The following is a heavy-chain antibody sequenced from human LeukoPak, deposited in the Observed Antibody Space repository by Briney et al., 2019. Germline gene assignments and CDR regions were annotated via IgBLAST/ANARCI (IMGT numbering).Heavy chain of an antibody. Sequence: KPSETLSLTCAVYGVSFSGYYWSWIRQPPGKGLEWIGGINHSGSTSYNPSLKSRVTISVDTSKNQFSLKLSSVTAADTAVYYCARVDFRGPRSGSHYPDYWGQGTLVTVSS. CDR2: INHSGST. CDR1: GVSFSGYY. D-gene: IGHD1-26*01. V-gene: IGHV4-34*01. CDR3: ARVDFRGPRSGSHYPDY. J-gene: IGHJ4*02.